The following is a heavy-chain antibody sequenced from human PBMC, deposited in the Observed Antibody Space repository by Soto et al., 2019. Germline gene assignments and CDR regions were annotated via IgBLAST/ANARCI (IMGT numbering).Heavy chain of an antibody. CDR3: ARGVHIVAFAQSYYYYGMDV. Sequence: PGGSLRLSCAASGFTFSSYWMHWVRQAPGKGLVWVSRINSDGSSTSYADSVKGRFTISRDNAKNTLYLQMNSLRAEDTAVYYCARGVHIVAFAQSYYYYGMDVWGQGTTVTVSS. CDR1: GFTFSSYW. J-gene: IGHJ6*02. CDR2: INSDGSST. D-gene: IGHD5-12*01. V-gene: IGHV3-74*01.